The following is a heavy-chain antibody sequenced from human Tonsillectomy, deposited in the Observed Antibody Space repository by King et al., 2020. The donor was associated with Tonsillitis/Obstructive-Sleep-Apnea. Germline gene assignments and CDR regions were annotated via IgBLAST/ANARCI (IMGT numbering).Heavy chain of an antibody. D-gene: IGHD2-2*01. CDR2: IYYSGST. CDR1: GGSISSSSYY. CDR3: ASGYCSSTSCSNPHAFDI. V-gene: IGHV4-39*01. Sequence: QLQESGPGLVKPSETLSLTCTVSGGSISSSSYYWGWIRQPPGKGLEWIGSIYYSGSTYYNPSLKSRVTISVDTSKNQFSLKLSSVTAADTAVYYCASGYCSSTSCSNPHAFDIWGQGTMVTVSS. J-gene: IGHJ3*02.